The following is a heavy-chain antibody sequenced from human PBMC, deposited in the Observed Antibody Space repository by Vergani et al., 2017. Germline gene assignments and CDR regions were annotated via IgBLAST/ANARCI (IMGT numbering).Heavy chain of an antibody. V-gene: IGHV4-38-2*01. CDR2: IRNRGKT. CDR3: ARSQGDYWYVDL. D-gene: IGHD2-21*01. Sequence: QVRLEESGPGLVKPSETLSLTCSVSGYSIGSGFYWAWLQQSPGGGLQWLTSIRNRGKTYHNPSLKSRVSVSLDTSKNRFSLNLTSVTATDSAVYYCARSQGDYWYVDLWGPGSLVTVSS. CDR1: GYSIGSGFY. J-gene: IGHJ2*01.